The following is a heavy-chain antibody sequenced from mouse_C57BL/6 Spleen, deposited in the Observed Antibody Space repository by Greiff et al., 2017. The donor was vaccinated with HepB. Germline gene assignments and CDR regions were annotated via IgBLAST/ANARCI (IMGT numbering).Heavy chain of an antibody. D-gene: IGHD2-4*01. J-gene: IGHJ4*01. Sequence: EVKLQESGPGLVKPSQSLSLTCSVTGYSITSGYYWNWIRQFPGNKLEWMGYISYDGSNNYNPSLKNRISITRDTSKNQFFLKLNSVTTEDTATYYCAREVYYDYDDYYAMDYWGQGTSVTVSS. V-gene: IGHV3-6*01. CDR3: AREVYYDYDDYYAMDY. CDR1: GYSITSGYY. CDR2: ISYDGSN.